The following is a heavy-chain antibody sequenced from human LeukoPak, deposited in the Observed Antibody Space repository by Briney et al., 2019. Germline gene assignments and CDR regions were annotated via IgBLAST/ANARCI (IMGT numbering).Heavy chain of an antibody. CDR2: ISSSGSTI. Sequence: GGSLRLSCAASGFTFSSYEMNWVRQAPGKGLEWVSYISSSGSTIYYADSVKGRFTISRDNAKNSLYLQMNSLRAEDTAVYYCARVSLPSAEDDAFNMWSQRRMVTVYS. V-gene: IGHV3-48*03. J-gene: IGHJ3*02. D-gene: IGHD1-26*01. CDR3: ARVSLPSAEDDAFNM. CDR1: GFTFSSYE.